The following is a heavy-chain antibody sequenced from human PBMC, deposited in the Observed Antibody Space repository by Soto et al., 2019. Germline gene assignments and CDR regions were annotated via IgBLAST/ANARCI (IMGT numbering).Heavy chain of an antibody. Sequence: PGVSLRLSCAATGFTFSSYWMSWVRQAPGKGLEWVANIKQDGSEKYYVDSVKGRFTISRDNAKNSLYLQMNSLRAEDTAVYYCARFYYDSSGYLPSPYYYYYGMDVWGQGTTVTVSS. CDR3: ARFYYDSSGYLPSPYYYYYGMDV. J-gene: IGHJ6*02. V-gene: IGHV3-7*04. D-gene: IGHD3-22*01. CDR2: IKQDGSEK. CDR1: GFTFSSYW.